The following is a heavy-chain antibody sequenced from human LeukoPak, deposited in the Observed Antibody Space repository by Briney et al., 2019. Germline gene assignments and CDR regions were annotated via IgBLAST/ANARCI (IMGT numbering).Heavy chain of an antibody. CDR1: GFTFSSYW. CDR2: IKQDGSEK. D-gene: IGHD6-13*01. J-gene: IGHJ4*02. Sequence: GGSLRLSCAASGFTFSSYWMSWVRQAPGKGLEWVANIKQDGSEKYYVDSVRGRFTISRDNAENSLYLQMNSLRAEDTAVYYCARDGGLAAAGSRQSYFDYWGQGTLVTVSS. CDR3: ARDGGLAAAGSRQSYFDY. V-gene: IGHV3-7*01.